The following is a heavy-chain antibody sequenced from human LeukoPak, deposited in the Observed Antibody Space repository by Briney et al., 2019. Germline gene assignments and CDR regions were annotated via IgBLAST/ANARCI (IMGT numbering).Heavy chain of an antibody. J-gene: IGHJ4*02. Sequence: SVKVSCKASGGTFSSYAISWVRQAPGQGLEWMGGIIPIFGTANYAQKFQGRVTITTDESTSTAYMELSSLRSEDTAVYYCALGAYDSSGYLVYWGQGTLVTVSS. V-gene: IGHV1-69*05. CDR2: IIPIFGTA. D-gene: IGHD3-22*01. CDR1: GGTFSSYA. CDR3: ALGAYDSSGYLVY.